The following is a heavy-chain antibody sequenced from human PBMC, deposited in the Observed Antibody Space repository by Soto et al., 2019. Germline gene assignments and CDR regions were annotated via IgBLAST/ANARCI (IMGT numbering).Heavy chain of an antibody. D-gene: IGHD3-10*01. Sequence: QVQLQQWGAGLLKPSETLSLTCAVYGGSFSGYYWSWIRQPPGKGLEWIGEINHSGSTNYNPSLKSRVTISVDTSKNQFSLKLSSVTAADTDVYYCARSTMVRGVIMRLAYWGQGTLVTVSS. J-gene: IGHJ4*02. V-gene: IGHV4-34*01. CDR1: GGSFSGYY. CDR3: ARSTMVRGVIMRLAY. CDR2: INHSGST.